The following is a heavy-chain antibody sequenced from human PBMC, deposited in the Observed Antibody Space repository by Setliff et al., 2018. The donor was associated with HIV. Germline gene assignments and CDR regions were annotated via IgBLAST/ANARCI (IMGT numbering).Heavy chain of an antibody. D-gene: IGHD6-19*01. V-gene: IGHV1-3*01. CDR2: INAGNGNT. CDR3: GRGESTAVAPVPHYYYMDF. CDR1: GYNFMYFC. Sequence: GASVKVSCKASGYNFMYFCIHWVRQAPGQGPEWMGWINAGNGNTKYSQDFQGRVTFSRDTSATTAYLELNSLTSQDTAVYYCGRGESTAVAPVPHYYYMDFWG. J-gene: IGHJ6*03.